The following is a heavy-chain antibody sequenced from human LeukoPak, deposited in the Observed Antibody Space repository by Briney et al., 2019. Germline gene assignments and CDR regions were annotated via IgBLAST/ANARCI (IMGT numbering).Heavy chain of an antibody. V-gene: IGHV3-11*04. D-gene: IGHD3-3*01. CDR3: AKSRSAYPRVDGFDM. CDR1: GFTFSDYY. CDR2: ISSSGSTI. Sequence: GGSLRLSCAASGFTFSDYYMSWIRQAPGKGLEWVSYISSSGSTIYYADSVKDRFTISRDNAKNSLYLQMNSLRAEDTAVYYCAKSRSAYPRVDGFDMWGQGTMVTVSS. J-gene: IGHJ3*02.